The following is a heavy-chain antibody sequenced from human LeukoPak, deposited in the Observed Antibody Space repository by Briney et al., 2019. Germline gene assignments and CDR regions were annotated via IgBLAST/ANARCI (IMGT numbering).Heavy chain of an antibody. J-gene: IGHJ4*02. D-gene: IGHD4/OR15-4a*01. Sequence: GGSLRLSCAASGFTFSRHNINWVRQAPGKGLEWVSYISSSSATIYYTDSVKGRFTISRDNAKNSLYLQMNSLRAEDTAVYYCARGLTIWGYWGQGTLVTVSS. CDR2: ISSSSATI. V-gene: IGHV3-48*04. CDR1: GFTFSRHN. CDR3: ARGLTIWGY.